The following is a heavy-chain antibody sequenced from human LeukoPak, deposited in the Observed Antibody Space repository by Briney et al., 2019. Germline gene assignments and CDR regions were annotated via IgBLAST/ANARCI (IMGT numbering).Heavy chain of an antibody. J-gene: IGHJ4*02. V-gene: IGHV4-59*01. CDR1: GGSISSYY. CDR3: ARVGLVGTDFDY. CDR2: IYYSGST. D-gene: IGHD3/OR15-3a*01. Sequence: PSETLSLTCTVPGGSISSYYWSWIRQPPGKGLEWIGYIYYSGSTNYNPSLKSRVTISVDTSKNQFSLKLSSVTAADTAVYYCARVGLVGTDFDYWGQGTLVTVSS.